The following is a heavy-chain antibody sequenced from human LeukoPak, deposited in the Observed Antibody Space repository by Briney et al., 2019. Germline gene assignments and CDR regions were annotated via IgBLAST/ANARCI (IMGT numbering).Heavy chain of an antibody. V-gene: IGHV3-21*01. CDR1: GFTFSSYS. CDR3: AREYSSSSGRAFDI. D-gene: IGHD6-6*01. CDR2: ISSSSSYI. J-gene: IGHJ3*02. Sequence: PGGSLRLSCAASGFTFSSYSMNWVRQAPEKGLEWVSSISSSSSYIYYADSVKGRFTTSRDNAENSLYLQMNSLRADDTAVYYCAREYSSSSGRAFDIWGQGTMVTVSS.